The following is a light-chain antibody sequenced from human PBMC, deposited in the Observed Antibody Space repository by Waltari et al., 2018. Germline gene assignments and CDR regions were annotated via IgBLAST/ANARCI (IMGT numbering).Light chain of an antibody. CDR3: SSQALDGVVL. V-gene: IGLV2-14*03. CDR2: DVT. Sequence: QSALTQPASVSGSPGQSITISCSGLGSGVGAYDYVSWYQLHPGKAPQVIIYDVTNRPAGVSHRFSASKSANTASLTISGLQPEDEGDYYCSSQALDGVVLFGGGTKLTVL. J-gene: IGLJ2*01. CDR1: GSGVGAYDY.